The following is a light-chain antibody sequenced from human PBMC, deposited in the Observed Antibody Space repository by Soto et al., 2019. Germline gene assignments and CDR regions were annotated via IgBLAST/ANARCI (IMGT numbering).Light chain of an antibody. CDR3: HSYDSDLSAVV. Sequence: QAVVTQPPSASGTPGQRVTISCSGSSSNIGSNYVYWYQQLPGTAPKLLIYNNNQRPSGVPDRFSGSKSGTSASLAISGLRSEDEADYYCHSYDSDLSAVVFGGGTKLTVL. V-gene: IGLV1-47*02. CDR2: NNN. J-gene: IGLJ2*01. CDR1: SSNIGSNY.